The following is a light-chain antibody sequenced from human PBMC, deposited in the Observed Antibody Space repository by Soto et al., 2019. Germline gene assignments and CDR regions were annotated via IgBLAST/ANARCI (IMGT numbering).Light chain of an antibody. CDR3: QPYNIWQWT. CDR1: QNVYGN. Sequence: VMTHSPATRSVSAGETATLFCRARQNVYGNLAWYQQKPGQAPRLVIYGVSSRANGIPDRFIGSGSVTYFSLNISSVQYQDFAVYYGQPYNIWQWTFGQGTKV. V-gene: IGKV3-15*01. CDR2: GVS. J-gene: IGKJ1*01.